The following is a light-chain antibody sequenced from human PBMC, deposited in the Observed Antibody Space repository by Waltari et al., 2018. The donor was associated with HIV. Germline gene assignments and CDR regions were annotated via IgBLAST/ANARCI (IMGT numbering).Light chain of an antibody. V-gene: IGLV3-10*01. CDR2: EDN. J-gene: IGLJ2*01. CDR1: VLPKKY. CDR3: FSTDSRGNPL. Sequence: SYELTQPPSVSVSPGQTARITCAGDVLPKKYAYWYQKKSGQAPVLIIYEDNKRPAGIPERCAATSSGIMATLTISGAQVEGVADYYCFSTDSRGNPLFGGGTKLTVL.